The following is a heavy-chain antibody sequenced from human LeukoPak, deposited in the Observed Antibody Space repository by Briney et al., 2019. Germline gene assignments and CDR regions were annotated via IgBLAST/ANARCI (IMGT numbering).Heavy chain of an antibody. CDR1: GGSMSGHF. D-gene: IGHD3-10*01. J-gene: IGHJ5*01. CDR2: RDDSGRS. Sequence: SETLSLTCNVSGGSMSGHFWIWFRQPPGKGLEWIGHRDDSGRSNYNPSLGSRVTISIDTSKNQFSLKLNSVTAADTADYYCARAPVVRGVFGWFDFWGQGVLVTVSS. CDR3: ARAPVVRGVFGWFDF. V-gene: IGHV4-59*11.